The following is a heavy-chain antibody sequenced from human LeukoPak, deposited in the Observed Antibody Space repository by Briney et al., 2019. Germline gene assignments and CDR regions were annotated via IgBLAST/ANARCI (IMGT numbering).Heavy chain of an antibody. V-gene: IGHV3-23*01. J-gene: IGHJ4*02. Sequence: PGGSLRLSCAASGFTFSSYSMMWVRQAPGKGLEWVSAISGSGVTTYYADSVKGRFTISRDNSKNTLYLHMNTLRAEDTAIYYCAKSMVRGIIILDFDYWGQGTLVTVSS. D-gene: IGHD3-10*01. CDR1: GFTFSSYS. CDR3: AKSMVRGIIILDFDY. CDR2: ISGSGVTT.